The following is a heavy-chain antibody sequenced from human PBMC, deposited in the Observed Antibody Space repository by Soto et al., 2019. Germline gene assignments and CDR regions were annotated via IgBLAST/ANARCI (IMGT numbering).Heavy chain of an antibody. D-gene: IGHD2-21*02. CDR3: ARDKTAGLFDY. J-gene: IGHJ4*02. Sequence: SETLCLTCVVSGASLSSYYWSWIRQPPGKGLEWIGYIYYSGSTNYNPSLKSRVTISVDTSKNQFSLKLTSLTAADTAVYYCARDKTAGLFDYWGQGTPVTVSS. CDR1: GASLSSYY. CDR2: IYYSGST. V-gene: IGHV4-59*12.